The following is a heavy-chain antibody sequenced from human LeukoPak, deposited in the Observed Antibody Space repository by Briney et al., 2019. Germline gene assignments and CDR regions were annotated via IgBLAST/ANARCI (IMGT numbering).Heavy chain of an antibody. J-gene: IGHJ6*03. CDR2: MNPNSDNT. Sequence: ASVKDSCKASGYTSTSYDINWVPPTPGQGLEWMGWMNPNSDNTGYAEKFQGRVTRTRNNSISTAYMELSSLRSEDTALYYCARGRRIVVVPAATYYYYYYMDVWGKGTTVTVSS. D-gene: IGHD2-2*01. V-gene: IGHV1-8*01. CDR1: GYTSTSYD. CDR3: ARGRRIVVVPAATYYYYYYMDV.